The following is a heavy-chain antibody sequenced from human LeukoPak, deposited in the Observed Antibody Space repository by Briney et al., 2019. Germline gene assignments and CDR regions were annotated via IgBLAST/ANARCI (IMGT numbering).Heavy chain of an antibody. CDR2: IYYSGST. V-gene: IGHV4-39*07. Sequence: SETLSLTCTVSGGSISSSSYYWGWIRQPPGKGLEWIGSIYYSGSTYYNPSLKSRVTISVDTSKNQFSLRLNSVTAADTAMYYCARGFDSSSGWCPAFDIWGHGTMGTVSS. J-gene: IGHJ3*02. D-gene: IGHD6-19*01. CDR3: ARGFDSSSGWCPAFDI. CDR1: GGSISSSSYY.